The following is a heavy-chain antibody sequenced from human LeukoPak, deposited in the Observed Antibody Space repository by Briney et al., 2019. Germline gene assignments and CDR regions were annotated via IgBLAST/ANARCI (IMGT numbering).Heavy chain of an antibody. V-gene: IGHV3-7*01. CDR1: GFTFSNYW. Sequence: GGSLRLSCAASGFTFSNYWMSWVRQAPGKGLEWVANIKQDGSEKYYVDSVKGRFTISRDNSKNTLYLQMNSLRAEDTAVYYCAREVPTGMDYWGQGTLVTVSS. D-gene: IGHD1-1*01. CDR2: IKQDGSEK. J-gene: IGHJ4*02. CDR3: AREVPTGMDY.